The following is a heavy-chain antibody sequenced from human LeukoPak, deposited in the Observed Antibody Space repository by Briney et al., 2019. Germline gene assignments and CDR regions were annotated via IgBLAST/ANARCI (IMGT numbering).Heavy chain of an antibody. CDR3: ARAPKWQGYYYYMDV. D-gene: IGHD5-12*01. V-gene: IGHV1-8*03. CDR2: MNPNSGNT. J-gene: IGHJ6*03. Sequence: ASVKVSCKASGYTFSSHDINWVRQATGQGLEWMGWMNPNSGNTGYAQKFQGRVTITRNTSISTAQMELSSLRSEDTAVYYCARAPKWQGYYYYMDVWGKGTTVTVSS. CDR1: GYTFSSHD.